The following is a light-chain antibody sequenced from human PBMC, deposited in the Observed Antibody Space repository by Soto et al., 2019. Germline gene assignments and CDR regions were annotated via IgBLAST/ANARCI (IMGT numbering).Light chain of an antibody. V-gene: IGLV1-51*01. CDR2: DTN. Sequence: QSVLTQPPSVSAAPGQKVTISCSGSSSSIGKNYVSWYQQFPGTAPKLLIVDTNKRPSGIPDRFSGSKSGTSATLAITGLQTGDVADYYCAAWDGSLRELLFGGGTKLTVL. J-gene: IGLJ2*01. CDR1: SSSIGKNY. CDR3: AAWDGSLRELL.